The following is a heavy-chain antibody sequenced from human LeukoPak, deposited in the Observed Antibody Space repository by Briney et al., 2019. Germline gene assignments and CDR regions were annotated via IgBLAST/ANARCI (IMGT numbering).Heavy chain of an antibody. Sequence: GESLKISCKGSGYSFTSYWIGWVRQMPGKGLEWMGIIYPGDSDTRYNPSFQGQVTISADKSISTAYLQWSSLKASDTAMYYCARRDGYCSSTSCYADYYYGMDVWGQGTTVTVSS. CDR3: ARRDGYCSSTSCYADYYYGMDV. CDR2: IYPGDSDT. CDR1: GYSFTSYW. V-gene: IGHV5-51*01. J-gene: IGHJ6*02. D-gene: IGHD2-2*01.